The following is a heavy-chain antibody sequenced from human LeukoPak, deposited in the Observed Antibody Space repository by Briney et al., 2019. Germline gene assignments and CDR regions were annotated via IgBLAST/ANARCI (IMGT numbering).Heavy chain of an antibody. D-gene: IGHD5-18*01. Sequence: ASVKVSCKASGYTFTSCDINWVLQATGQGLEWMGWMNPNSGNTGYAQKFQGRVTITRNTSISTAYMELSSLRSEDTAVYYCASLTATHARSDAFDIWGQGTMVTVSS. V-gene: IGHV1-8*03. CDR2: MNPNSGNT. CDR1: GYTFTSCD. CDR3: ASLTATHARSDAFDI. J-gene: IGHJ3*02.